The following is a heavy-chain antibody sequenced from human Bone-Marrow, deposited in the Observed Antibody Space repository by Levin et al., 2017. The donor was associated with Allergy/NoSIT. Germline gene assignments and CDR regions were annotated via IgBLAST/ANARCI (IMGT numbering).Heavy chain of an antibody. J-gene: IGHJ4*02. D-gene: IGHD4-23*01. V-gene: IGHV6-1*01. CDR1: GDSVSSNNA. CDR3: ARGRNSAFDY. Sequence: SETLSLTCAISGDSVSSNNAWTWIRQSPSRGLEWLGRTYYRSKWNNDYAVSVKSRIIINPDTSKNQFSLQLNSMTPDDTAVYYCARGRNSAFDYWGQGTLVTVSS. CDR2: TYYRSKWNN.